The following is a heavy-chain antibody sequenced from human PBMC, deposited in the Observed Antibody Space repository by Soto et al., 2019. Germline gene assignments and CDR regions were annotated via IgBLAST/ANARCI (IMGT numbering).Heavy chain of an antibody. CDR2: INPNSGGT. V-gene: IGHV1-2*04. J-gene: IGHJ6*03. CDR3: ARANWNDGGRHYYYYMDV. CDR1: GYTFTGYY. Sequence: ASVKVSCKASGYTFTGYYMHWVRQAPGQGLEWMGWINPNSGGTNYAQKFQGWVTMTRDTSISTAYMELSRLRSDDTAVYYCARANWNDGGRHYYYYMDVWGKGTTVTVSS. D-gene: IGHD1-1*01.